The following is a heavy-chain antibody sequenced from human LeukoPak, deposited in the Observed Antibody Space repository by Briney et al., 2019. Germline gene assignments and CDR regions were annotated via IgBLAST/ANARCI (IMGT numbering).Heavy chain of an antibody. Sequence: SETLSLTCNVSGGSISNYYWSWIRQPAGKGLEWIGRIYTSGSTNYNPSLKSRVTISVDTSKNQFSLKLSSVTAADTAVYYCARGRDYGSGSYRPYGDYFDYWGQGTLVTVSS. CDR3: ARGRDYGSGSYRPYGDYFDY. V-gene: IGHV4-4*07. CDR1: GGSISNYY. CDR2: IYTSGST. J-gene: IGHJ4*02. D-gene: IGHD3-10*01.